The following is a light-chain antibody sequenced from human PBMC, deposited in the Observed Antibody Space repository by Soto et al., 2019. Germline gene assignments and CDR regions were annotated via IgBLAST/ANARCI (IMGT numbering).Light chain of an antibody. CDR3: SSYTSSNSWV. V-gene: IGLV2-14*01. CDR2: EVS. CDR1: SSDVGGYNY. J-gene: IGLJ3*02. Sequence: QSVLTQPASVSGSPGQSITISCTGTSSDVGGYNYVSWYQQHPGKAPELMIYEVSNRPSGISTRFSGSKSGNTASLTISGLQAEDEADYYCSSYTSSNSWVFGGGTKLTVL.